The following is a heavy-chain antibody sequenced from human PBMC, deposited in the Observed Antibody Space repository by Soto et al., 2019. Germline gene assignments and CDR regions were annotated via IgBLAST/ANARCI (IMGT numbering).Heavy chain of an antibody. V-gene: IGHV3-74*01. CDR2: INSDGSST. D-gene: IGHD2-2*01. J-gene: IGHJ6*02. CDR3: ARDAYYCSSTSCYYGMDV. Sequence: PGGSLRLSCAASGFTFSSYWMHWVRQAPGKGLVWVSRINSDGSSTSYADSAKGRFTISRDNAKNTLYLQMNSLRAEDTAVYYCARDAYYCSSTSCYYGMDVWGQGTTVTVSS. CDR1: GFTFSSYW.